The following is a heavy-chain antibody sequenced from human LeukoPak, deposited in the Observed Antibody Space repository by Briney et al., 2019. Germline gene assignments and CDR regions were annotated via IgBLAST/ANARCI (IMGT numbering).Heavy chain of an antibody. CDR1: GYAFIGYY. CDR2: INPNSDDT. Sequence: GASVKVSCKASGYAFIGYYMHWLRQAPGQGLEWMAWINPNSDDTSYAQKFQGRVTMTRDTSIVTAYMELGRLGSDDTAVYYCAVNQVDGTGIFDPWGQGTLVTVSS. CDR3: AVNQVDGTGIFDP. J-gene: IGHJ5*02. D-gene: IGHD1-14*01. V-gene: IGHV1-2*02.